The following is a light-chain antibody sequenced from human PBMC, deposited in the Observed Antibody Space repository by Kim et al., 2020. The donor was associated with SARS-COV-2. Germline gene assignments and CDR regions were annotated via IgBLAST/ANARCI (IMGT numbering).Light chain of an antibody. J-gene: IGKJ2*01. V-gene: IGKV1-5*03. CDR1: QTISSW. CDR3: QQYSSFST. CDR2: KAS. Sequence: LSVSVGDRFTITCRANQTISSWLSWYQQKPGKAPKLLIQKASNLETGVPSRFSGRGSGTEFTLIIRSLQPDDFATYYCQQYSSFSTFGQGTKLVI.